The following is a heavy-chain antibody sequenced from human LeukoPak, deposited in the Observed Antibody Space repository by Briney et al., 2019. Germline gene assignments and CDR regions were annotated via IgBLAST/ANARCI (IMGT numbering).Heavy chain of an antibody. CDR3: ARDHNGGGYNFFAYYYYYMDV. J-gene: IGHJ6*03. V-gene: IGHV3-21*01. Sequence: GRSLRLSCAASGFTFSSYSMNWVRQAPGKGLEWVSSISSSSSYIYYADSVKGRFTISRDNAKNSVDLQMNSLRAEDTAVYYCARDHNGGGYNFFAYYYYYMDVWGKGTTVTVSS. D-gene: IGHD5-24*01. CDR2: ISSSSSYI. CDR1: GFTFSSYS.